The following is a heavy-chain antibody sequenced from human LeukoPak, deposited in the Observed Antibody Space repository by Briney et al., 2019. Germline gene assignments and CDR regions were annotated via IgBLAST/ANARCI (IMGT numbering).Heavy chain of an antibody. CDR3: ARGRAFQH. V-gene: IGHV4-34*01. J-gene: IGHJ1*01. D-gene: IGHD1-26*01. Sequence: PSEILSLTCAVYGGSFSGYYWSWIRQPPGKGLEWIGEINHSGSTNYNPSLKSRVTISVDTSKNQFSLKLSSVTAADTAVYYCARGRAFQHWGQGTLVTVSS. CDR2: INHSGST. CDR1: GGSFSGYY.